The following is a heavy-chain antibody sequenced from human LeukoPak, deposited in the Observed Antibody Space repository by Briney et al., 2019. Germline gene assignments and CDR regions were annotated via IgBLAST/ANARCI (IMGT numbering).Heavy chain of an antibody. V-gene: IGHV3-23*01. Sequence: PGGSLRLSCAASGFTMSNNAMSWVRQAPGKGLEWVSAINGGNSDTNYAESVKGRFTISRDNSRNTLYLQMNSLRAEDTAVYYCAKDPLRWAFDYWGQGTLVTVSS. D-gene: IGHD3-16*01. CDR3: AKDPLRWAFDY. CDR1: GFTMSNNA. J-gene: IGHJ4*02. CDR2: INGGNSDT.